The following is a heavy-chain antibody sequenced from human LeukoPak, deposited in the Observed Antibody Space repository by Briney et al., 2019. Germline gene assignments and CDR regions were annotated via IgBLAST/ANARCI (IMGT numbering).Heavy chain of an antibody. V-gene: IGHV5-51*01. Sequence: GESLQISCKGSGYSFTSYWIGWVRQMPGKGLEWMGIIYPGDSDTRYSPSFQGQVTISADKSISTAYLQWSSLKASDTAIYYCARQREMATVNWFDPWGQGTLVTVSS. D-gene: IGHD5-24*01. CDR2: IYPGDSDT. CDR3: ARQREMATVNWFDP. CDR1: GYSFTSYW. J-gene: IGHJ5*02.